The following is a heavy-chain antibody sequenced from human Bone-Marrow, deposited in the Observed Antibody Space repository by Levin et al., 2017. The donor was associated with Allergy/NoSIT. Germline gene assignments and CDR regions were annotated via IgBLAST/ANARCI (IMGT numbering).Heavy chain of an antibody. Sequence: GGSLRLSCAASGFTFSLYPMSWFRQAPGRALEWVGFIRTRAYDETTEYAPSVEGRFTISRDDSKSIAYLQMNSLRTEDTAVYYCTRPAVAAAIGGPDYWGQGTLVTVSS. CDR2: IRTRAYDETT. D-gene: IGHD2-2*02. V-gene: IGHV3-49*03. CDR3: TRPAVAAAIGGPDY. CDR1: GFTFSLYP. J-gene: IGHJ4*02.